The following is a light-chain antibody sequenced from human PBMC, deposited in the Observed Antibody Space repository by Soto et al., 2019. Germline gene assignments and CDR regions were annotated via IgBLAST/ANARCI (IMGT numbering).Light chain of an antibody. J-gene: IGKJ1*01. CDR3: LQSYNNFWT. Sequence: DIQMTQSPSSLSASVGDRVTITCRASQTITKYLTWYQQKPGKAPKLLVYAASTLQSGVPSRFSGSGSGTEFTITISGLQPEDFESYYCLQSYNNFWTFGQGTKVDLK. CDR1: QTITKY. CDR2: AAS. V-gene: IGKV1-39*01.